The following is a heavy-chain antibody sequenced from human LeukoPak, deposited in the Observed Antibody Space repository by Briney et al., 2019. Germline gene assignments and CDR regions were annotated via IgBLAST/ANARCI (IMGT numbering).Heavy chain of an antibody. Sequence: QPGGSLRLSCAASGFTFTNYVMSWVRQAPGKGLEWVSAISDDGRSTYYADSVKGRFTISRDNSKNTLYLQMNNLRAEDTAFYYCAKRVPYFSSSVYFDCWGQGTLVTVSS. J-gene: IGHJ4*02. D-gene: IGHD6-6*01. CDR3: AKRVPYFSSSVYFDC. CDR2: ISDDGRST. V-gene: IGHV3-23*01. CDR1: GFTFTNYV.